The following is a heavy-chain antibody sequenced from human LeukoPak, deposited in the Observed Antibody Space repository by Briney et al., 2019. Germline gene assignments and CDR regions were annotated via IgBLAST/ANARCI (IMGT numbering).Heavy chain of an antibody. CDR3: AREAGGTYYYYYMDV. V-gene: IGHV1-69*13. D-gene: IGHD1/OR15-1a*01. CDR1: GGTFSSYA. J-gene: IGHJ6*03. Sequence: SVKVSCKASGGTFSSYAISWVRQAPGQGLEWMGGIIPIFGTANYAQKFQGRVTITADESTSTAYMELSSLRSEDTAVYYCAREAGGTYYYYYMDVWGKGTTVTISS. CDR2: IIPIFGTA.